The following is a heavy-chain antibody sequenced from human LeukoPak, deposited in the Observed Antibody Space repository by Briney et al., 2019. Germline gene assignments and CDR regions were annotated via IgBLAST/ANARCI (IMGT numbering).Heavy chain of an antibody. D-gene: IGHD2-21*02. CDR2: ISAYNGNK. Sequence: GASVKFCCTASDSTFTSYGLSWVQQAPGQGHDRMGWISAYNGNKNDAQKLQGIVTMTTGTSTSTAYKELRSLRSDDTAVYYCARGDGYCSGDCYPFFDYWGQGTLVTVSS. CDR1: DSTFTSYG. V-gene: IGHV1-18*01. CDR3: ARGDGYCSGDCYPFFDY. J-gene: IGHJ4*02.